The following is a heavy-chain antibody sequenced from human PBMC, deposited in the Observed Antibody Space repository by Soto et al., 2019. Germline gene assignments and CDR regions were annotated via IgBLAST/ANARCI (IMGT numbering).Heavy chain of an antibody. D-gene: IGHD1-1*01. CDR2: IYYSGST. J-gene: IGHJ6*02. V-gene: IGHV4-59*01. CDR3: ASAYRTTDYYYGMDV. CDR1: GGSISSYY. Sequence: QVQLQESGPGLVKPSETLSLTCTVSGGSISSYYWSWIRQPPGKGLEWIGYIYYSGSTNYNPSLKSRVTISVDTSKNQFSRKLSSVTAADTAVYYCASAYRTTDYYYGMDVWGQGTTVTVSS.